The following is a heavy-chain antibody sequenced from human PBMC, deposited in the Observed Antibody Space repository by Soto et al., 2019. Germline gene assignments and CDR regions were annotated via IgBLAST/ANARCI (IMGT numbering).Heavy chain of an antibody. Sequence: KASETLSLTCTVSGGSITSGDYYWSWVRQPPGKALEWVGYIYYSGSTIYNPSLESRVTLSIDTSENQFSLKLSAVTASDTAVYYCATSQKGYNWNYFDHWGQGALVTVSS. V-gene: IGHV4-30-4*01. CDR3: ATSQKGYNWNYFDH. CDR1: GGSITSGDYY. J-gene: IGHJ4*02. D-gene: IGHD1-1*01. CDR2: IYYSGST.